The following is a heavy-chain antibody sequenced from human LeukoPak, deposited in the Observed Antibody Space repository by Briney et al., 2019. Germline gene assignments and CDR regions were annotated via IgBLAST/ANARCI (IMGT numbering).Heavy chain of an antibody. J-gene: IGHJ4*02. CDR2: ISSSGSTI. D-gene: IGHD1-26*01. CDR1: GFTFSRYD. Sequence: PGGSLRLSCAASGFTFSRYDMNWVRQAPGKGLEWVSYISSSGSTIYYADSVKGRLTISRDNARNSLYLQMSSLRAEDMAVYYCARVSSGSYYILDYWGQGTLVTVSS. V-gene: IGHV3-48*03. CDR3: ARVSSGSYYILDY.